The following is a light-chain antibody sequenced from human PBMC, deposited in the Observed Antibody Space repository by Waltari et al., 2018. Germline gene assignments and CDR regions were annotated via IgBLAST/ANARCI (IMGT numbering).Light chain of an antibody. CDR3: TSFTRAKTWV. Sequence: QSALTQPASVSESPRQSITISCTGTGSDIGAFNYVSWYQQHSGKAPRLIIFGVSDRPSGISNRVSGSKSGNTASLTISGLQAEDEADYYCTSFTRAKTWVFGGGTKVTVL. CDR2: GVS. CDR1: GSDIGAFNY. V-gene: IGLV2-14*03. J-gene: IGLJ3*02.